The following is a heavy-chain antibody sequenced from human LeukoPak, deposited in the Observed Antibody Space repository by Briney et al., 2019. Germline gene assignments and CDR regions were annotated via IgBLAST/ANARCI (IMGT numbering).Heavy chain of an antibody. CDR2: IYYSGST. V-gene: IGHV4-30-2*05. Sequence: PSETLSLTCAVSGGSISSGGYSWSWIRQPPGKGLEWIGYIYYSGSTYYNPSLKSRVSISVDTSRNQFSLKLSSVTAADTAVYYCALGLYGSGSYYFDYWGQGTLVTVSS. D-gene: IGHD3-10*01. J-gene: IGHJ4*02. CDR1: GGSISSGGYS. CDR3: ALGLYGSGSYYFDY.